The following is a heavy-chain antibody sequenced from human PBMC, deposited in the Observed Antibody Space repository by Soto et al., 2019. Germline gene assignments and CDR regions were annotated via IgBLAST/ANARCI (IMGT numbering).Heavy chain of an antibody. D-gene: IGHD5-18*01. V-gene: IGHV1-58*01. CDR3: AGLGSTAPDL. J-gene: IGHJ5*02. Sequence: GSSVKVSCKASGFTFTSSAVQWVRQARGQRLEWIGWIVVGSGSTNFAQKFHERVTITRDMSTNTVYMELSSLTSEDTAVYYCAGLGSTAPDLWGQGTLVTVSS. CDR1: GFTFTSSA. CDR2: IVVGSGST.